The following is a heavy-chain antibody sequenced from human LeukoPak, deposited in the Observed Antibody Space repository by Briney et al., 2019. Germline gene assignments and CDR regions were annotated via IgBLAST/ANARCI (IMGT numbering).Heavy chain of an antibody. CDR3: AKVGSGWYGVDY. J-gene: IGHJ4*02. V-gene: IGHV3-30*02. CDR1: GFIFSSYG. CDR2: IRYDGTNK. Sequence: GGSLRLSCAVSGFIFSSYGIHWVRQAPGKGLEWVAFIRYDGTNKYYADSVKGRFTISRDNSKNTLYLQMNSLRAEDTAVYYCAKVGSGWYGVDYWGQGTPVTVSS. D-gene: IGHD6-19*01.